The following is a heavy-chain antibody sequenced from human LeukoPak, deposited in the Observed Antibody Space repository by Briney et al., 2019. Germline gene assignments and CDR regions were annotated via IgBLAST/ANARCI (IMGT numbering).Heavy chain of an antibody. Sequence: GGSLRLSCAASGFTFSSYSMNWVRQAPGKGLEWVSSISSSSSYIYYADSVKGRFTIFRDNAKNSLYLQMNSLRAEDTAVYCCARLDRIAAAAYWGQGTLVTVSS. CDR3: ARLDRIAAAAY. CDR1: GFTFSSYS. CDR2: ISSSSSYI. V-gene: IGHV3-21*01. D-gene: IGHD6-13*01. J-gene: IGHJ4*02.